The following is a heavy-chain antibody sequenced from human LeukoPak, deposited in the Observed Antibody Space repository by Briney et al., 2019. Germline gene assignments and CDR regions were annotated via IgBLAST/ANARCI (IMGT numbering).Heavy chain of an antibody. Sequence: GGSLRLSCAASGFTFSSSAMSWVRQAPGKGLEWVSAISGNGASTYYADSVKGRFTISRDNSKNTLYPQINSLRAEDTAVYYCAKKSPYGGADYWGQGTLVTVSS. V-gene: IGHV3-23*01. CDR3: AKKSPYGGADY. CDR2: ISGNGAST. D-gene: IGHD4/OR15-4a*01. J-gene: IGHJ4*02. CDR1: GFTFSSSA.